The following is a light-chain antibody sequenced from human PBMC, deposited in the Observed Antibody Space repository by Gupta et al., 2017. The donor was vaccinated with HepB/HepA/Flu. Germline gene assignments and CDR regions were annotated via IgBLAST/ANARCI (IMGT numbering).Light chain of an antibody. Sequence: IQMTQSPSSLSASVGDRVTITCRASQSISSYLNWYQQKPGKAPKLLIYAASRVQSGVPSRFSGSGSGTDFTLTISRLQPEDFATYYCQQRDSTPRTFGQGTKVEIK. CDR3: QQRDSTPRT. CDR2: AAS. CDR1: QSISSY. J-gene: IGKJ1*01. V-gene: IGKV1-39*01.